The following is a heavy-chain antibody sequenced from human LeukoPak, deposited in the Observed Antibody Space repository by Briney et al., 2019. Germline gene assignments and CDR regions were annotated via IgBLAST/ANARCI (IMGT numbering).Heavy chain of an antibody. D-gene: IGHD3-22*01. J-gene: IGHJ3*02. Sequence: SGTLSLTCAVSGDSISRNNWWNWVRQPPGKGLEWIGEIHHSGSTNYNPSLKSRVTISVDKSQNQFSLKLSAVTAADTAVYYCAREEITMIVRIWGQGTMVTVSS. CDR3: AREEITMIVRI. CDR1: GDSISRNNW. CDR2: IHHSGST. V-gene: IGHV4-4*02.